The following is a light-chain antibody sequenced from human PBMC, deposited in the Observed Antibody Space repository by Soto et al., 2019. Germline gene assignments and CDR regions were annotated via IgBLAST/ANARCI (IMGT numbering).Light chain of an antibody. V-gene: IGKV1-27*01. CDR2: AAS. CDR3: QKYNSAPWT. Sequence: DIQMTQSPSSLSASVGDRVTITCRARQGISNYLAWYQQKPGKVPKLLIYAASTLQSGVPSRFSGSGSGTDLTLTISSLQPEDVASYYCQKYNSAPWTFGQGTKVEI. CDR1: QGISNY. J-gene: IGKJ1*01.